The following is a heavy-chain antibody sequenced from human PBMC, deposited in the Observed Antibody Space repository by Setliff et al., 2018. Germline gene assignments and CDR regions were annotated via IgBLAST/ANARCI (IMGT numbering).Heavy chain of an antibody. D-gene: IGHD2-21*01. CDR2: IHYSGST. V-gene: IGHV4-59*01. Sequence: TLSLTCTVSGGSISTFYWSWIRQSPEKGLEWIAYIHYSGSTNQNPSLKSRVTISLDTPKNQFSLKLSYMAAADTAVYYCARFLDPRDGYQNSPGFDFWGQGALVTVPQ. CDR1: GGSISTFY. CDR3: ARFLDPRDGYQNSPGFDF. J-gene: IGHJ4*02.